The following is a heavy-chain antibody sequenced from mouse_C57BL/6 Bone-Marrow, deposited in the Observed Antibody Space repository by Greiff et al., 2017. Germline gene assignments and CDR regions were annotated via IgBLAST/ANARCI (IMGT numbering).Heavy chain of an antibody. CDR1: GFNINDYY. J-gene: IGHJ3*01. Sequence: VQLQQSGAELVRPGASVKLSCTASGFNINDYYMHWVKQRPEQGLAWIGRIDPEDGDTEYAPKFQGKATMTADTSSNTAYLQLSSLTSEDTAVYYCTTYYYGSSYPAWFAYWGQGTLVTVSA. CDR3: TTYYYGSSYPAWFAY. D-gene: IGHD1-1*01. V-gene: IGHV14-1*01. CDR2: IDPEDGDT.